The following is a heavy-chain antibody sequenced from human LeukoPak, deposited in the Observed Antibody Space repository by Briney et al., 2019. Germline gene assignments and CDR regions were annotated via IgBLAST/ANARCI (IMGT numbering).Heavy chain of an antibody. D-gene: IGHD3-10*01. CDR1: GFTFSSYA. CDR2: ISYDGSNK. J-gene: IGHJ6*03. V-gene: IGHV3-30*04. Sequence: GGSLRLSCAASGFTFSSYAMHWVRQAPGKGLEWVAVISYDGSNKYYADSVKGRFTISRDNSKNTLYLQMNSLRAEDTAVYYCARDYGSGRSLWYYYYMDVWGKGTTVTVSS. CDR3: ARDYGSGRSLWYYYYMDV.